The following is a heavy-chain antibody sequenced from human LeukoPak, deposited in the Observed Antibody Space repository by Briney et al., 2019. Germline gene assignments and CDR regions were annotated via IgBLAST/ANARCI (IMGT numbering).Heavy chain of an antibody. J-gene: IGHJ4*02. V-gene: IGHV4-39*01. D-gene: IGHD1-20*01. Sequence: SETLSLTCTVSGGSISSSSYYWGWIRQPPGKGLEWIGSIYYSGSTYYNPSLKSRVTISVDTSKNQFSLKLSSVTAADTAVYYCARTYNWNLLDFWGQGTLVTVSS. CDR3: ARTYNWNLLDF. CDR1: GGSISSSSYY. CDR2: IYYSGST.